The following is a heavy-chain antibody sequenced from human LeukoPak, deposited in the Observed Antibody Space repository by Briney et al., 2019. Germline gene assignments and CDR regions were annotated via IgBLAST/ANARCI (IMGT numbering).Heavy chain of an antibody. CDR2: IKQDGSEK. D-gene: IGHD1-26*01. V-gene: IGHV3-7*01. CDR1: GFTFSSYW. Sequence: GGSLRLSCAVSGFTFSSYWMSWVRQAPGKGLEWVANIKQDGSEKYYVDSVKGRFTISRDNAKNSLYLQMNSLRAEDTAVYYCAREEEAAVGATGEDYWGQGTLVTVSS. J-gene: IGHJ4*02. CDR3: AREEEAAVGATGEDY.